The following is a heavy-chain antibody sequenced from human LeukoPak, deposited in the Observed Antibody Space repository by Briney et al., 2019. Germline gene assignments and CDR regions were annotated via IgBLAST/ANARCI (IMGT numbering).Heavy chain of an antibody. D-gene: IGHD5-12*01. V-gene: IGHV4-4*07. CDR1: GGSISSYY. J-gene: IGHJ4*02. CDR2: VYISGGT. CDR3: ASSLGYSGYDFDY. Sequence: SETLSLTCTVSGGSISSYYWSWIRQPAGKGLEWIGRVYISGGTNYNPSLKSRVTMSVDTSKNQFSLKLSSVTAADTAVYYCASSLGYSGYDFDYWGQGTLVTVSS.